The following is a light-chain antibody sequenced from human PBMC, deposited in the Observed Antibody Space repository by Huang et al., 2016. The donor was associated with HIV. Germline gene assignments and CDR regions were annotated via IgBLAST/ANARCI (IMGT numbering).Light chain of an antibody. Sequence: EIVMTQSPATLSVSPGERATLSCRASQSVRSNLPWYQQKPGQAPRLLIFGASTRATGIPARFSGSGSGTEFTLTLSSLQSEDAAVYYCQHYESRPLTFGGGTRLEIK. CDR3: QHYESRPLT. V-gene: IGKV3-15*01. J-gene: IGKJ4*02. CDR2: GAS. CDR1: QSVRSN.